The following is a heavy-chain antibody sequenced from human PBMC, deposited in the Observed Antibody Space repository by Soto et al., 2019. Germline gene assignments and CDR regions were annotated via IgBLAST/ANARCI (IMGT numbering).Heavy chain of an antibody. CDR2: IYTSGSP. J-gene: IGHJ4*02. V-gene: IGHV4-4*07. CDR1: GASISRYY. D-gene: IGHD2-15*01. Sequence: QVQLQESGPGLVKPSETLSLTCTVSGASISRYYWSWIRQTAGKGLEWIGRIYTSGSPNYNPSFMSGVTISVDTSKNQFSLKLSSVTAADTAVYYCARDPGRIGYFDYWGQRTLVTVSS. CDR3: ARDPGRIGYFDY.